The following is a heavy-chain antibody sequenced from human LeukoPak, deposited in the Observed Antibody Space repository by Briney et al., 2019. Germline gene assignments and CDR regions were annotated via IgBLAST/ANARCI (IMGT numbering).Heavy chain of an antibody. Sequence: GSLRLSCAASGFTFSSYAMHWVRQAPGKGLEWVAVISYDGSNKYYADSVKGRFTISRDNSKNTLYLQMNSLRAEDTAVYYCARDGTVTTTDAPMDVWGQGTTVTVSS. CDR1: GFTFSSYA. J-gene: IGHJ6*02. CDR2: ISYDGSNK. D-gene: IGHD4-11*01. V-gene: IGHV3-30-3*01. CDR3: ARDGTVTTTDAPMDV.